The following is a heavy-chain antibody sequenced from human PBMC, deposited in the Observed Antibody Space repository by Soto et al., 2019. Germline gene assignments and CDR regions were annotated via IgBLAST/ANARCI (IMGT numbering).Heavy chain of an antibody. V-gene: IGHV4-59*08. Sequence: SETLSLTCTVSGGSIHNYYWSWIRQPPGKGLEWIGYVSGYTNYNPSLKSRVTISVDTSKNQFSLKLSSVTAADTAMYYCARHLVQQQLIDAFDIWGQGTMVT. CDR2: VSGYT. D-gene: IGHD6-13*01. CDR1: GGSIHNYY. CDR3: ARHLVQQQLIDAFDI. J-gene: IGHJ3*02.